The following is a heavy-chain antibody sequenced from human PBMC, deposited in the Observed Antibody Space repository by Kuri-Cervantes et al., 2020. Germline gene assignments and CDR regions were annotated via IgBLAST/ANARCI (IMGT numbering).Heavy chain of an antibody. CDR2: ISAYNGNT. V-gene: IGHV1-18*01. D-gene: IGHD3-16*02. CDR1: GYTFTSYG. CDR3: ARAGSVMITFGGVVAYRFDY. Sequence: ASVKVSCKASGYTFTSYGISWVRQAPGQGLEWMGWISAYNGNTNYAQKLQGRVTMTTDTSTSTAYMELRSLRSDDTAVYYCARAGSVMITFGGVVAYRFDYWGQGTLVTVSS. J-gene: IGHJ4*02.